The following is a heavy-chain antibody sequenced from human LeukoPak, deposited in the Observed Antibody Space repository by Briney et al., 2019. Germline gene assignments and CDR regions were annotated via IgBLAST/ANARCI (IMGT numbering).Heavy chain of an antibody. V-gene: IGHV4-4*01. D-gene: IGHD1-26*01. CDR2: IHHSGST. J-gene: IGHJ3*02. CDR1: EFTFSSYS. Sequence: GSLRLSCAGSEFTFSSYSMHWVRQPPGKGLEWIGEIHHSGSTDYNPSLKSRVTISPDKSKNQFSLTLTSVTAADTAVYFCARAPLSGTYYTDAFDIWGQGTMVTVSS. CDR3: ARAPLSGTYYTDAFDI.